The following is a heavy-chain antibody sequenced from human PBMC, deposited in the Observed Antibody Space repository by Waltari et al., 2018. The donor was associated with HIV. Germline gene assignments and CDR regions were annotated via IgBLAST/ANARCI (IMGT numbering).Heavy chain of an antibody. Sequence: NTLKESGPTLVKPTQTLRLTCTFSGFSLSIGGVAVGWIRQPPGKALEWLALIYWNETKHHSQSLKGRLTITKDTSKNQVVLTMTNMDPVDTATYYCAHRQGVVTATFDYWGQGTLVTVSS. CDR1: GFSLSIGGVA. D-gene: IGHD2-21*02. CDR3: AHRQGVVTATFDY. J-gene: IGHJ4*02. V-gene: IGHV2-5*01. CDR2: IYWNETK.